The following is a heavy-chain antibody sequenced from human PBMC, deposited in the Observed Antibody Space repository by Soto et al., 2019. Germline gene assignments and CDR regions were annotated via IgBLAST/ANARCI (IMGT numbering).Heavy chain of an antibody. Sequence: PSETLSLTCTVSGGSISGYYWSWIRQPPGKGLEWIGYIYYSGSTNYNPALKSRVTISVDTSKNQFSLKLSSVTAADTVVYYCASRYCSSTSCLYYFDYWGQGTLVTVSS. CDR3: ASRYCSSTSCLYYFDY. J-gene: IGHJ4*02. CDR1: GGSISGYY. V-gene: IGHV4-59*12. D-gene: IGHD2-2*01. CDR2: IYYSGST.